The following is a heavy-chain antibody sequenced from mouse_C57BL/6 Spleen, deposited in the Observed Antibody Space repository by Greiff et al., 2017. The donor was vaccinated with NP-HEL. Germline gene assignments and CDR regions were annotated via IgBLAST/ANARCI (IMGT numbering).Heavy chain of an antibody. CDR1: GYSITSGYY. J-gene: IGHJ4*01. CDR3: AREKGIYYGNYEAMDY. D-gene: IGHD2-1*01. CDR2: ISYDGSN. V-gene: IGHV3-6*01. Sequence: EVKLVESGPGLVKPSQSLSLTCSVTGYSITSGYYWNWIRQFPGNKLEWMGYISYDGSNNYNPSLKNRISITRDTSKNQFFLKLNSVTTEDTATYYCAREKGIYYGNYEAMDYWGQGTSVTVSS.